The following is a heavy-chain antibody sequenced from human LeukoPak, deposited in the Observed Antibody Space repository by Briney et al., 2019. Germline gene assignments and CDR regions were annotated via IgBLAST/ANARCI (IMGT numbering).Heavy chain of an antibody. D-gene: IGHD3-10*01. V-gene: IGHV3-23*01. CDR2: ISDTGGTT. CDR3: ARLTLWFGIRSRDAFDI. CDR1: GFIFTNYA. Sequence: GGSLRLSCAASGFIFTNYAMYWVRQAPGKGLEYVSGISDTGGTTYYADSVKGRLTIARDNSKNTLYVQMNSLRVEDTAVYYCARLTLWFGIRSRDAFDIWGQGTVVTGSS. J-gene: IGHJ3*02.